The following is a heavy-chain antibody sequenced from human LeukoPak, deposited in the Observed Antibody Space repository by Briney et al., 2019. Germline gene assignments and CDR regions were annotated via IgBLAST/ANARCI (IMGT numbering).Heavy chain of an antibody. D-gene: IGHD3-22*01. Sequence: EASVKVSCKAFGYTFTSNYMHWVRQAPGQGPEWMGVISPSGGSTTYAQKFQGRVTLTRDMSTSTDYLELSSLRSEDTAVYYCARVGGITMIVVLITDAFDIWGQGTMVTVSS. CDR3: ARVGGITMIVVLITDAFDI. CDR1: GYTFTSNY. J-gene: IGHJ3*02. CDR2: ISPSGGST. V-gene: IGHV1-46*01.